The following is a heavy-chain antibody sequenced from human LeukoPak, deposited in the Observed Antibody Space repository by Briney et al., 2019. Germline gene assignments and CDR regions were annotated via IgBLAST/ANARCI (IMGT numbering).Heavy chain of an antibody. Sequence: GGSLRLSCAASGFTFSSYAMHWVRQAPGKGLKWVAAISYDGSNKYSADSVKGRFTISRDNSKNTLYLQMNSLRGEDTAVYFCAKESTVAPGNVNWFDPWGQGNLVTVSS. CDR2: ISYDGSNK. CDR3: AKESTVAPGNVNWFDP. CDR1: GFTFSSYA. J-gene: IGHJ5*02. D-gene: IGHD4-23*01. V-gene: IGHV3-30*04.